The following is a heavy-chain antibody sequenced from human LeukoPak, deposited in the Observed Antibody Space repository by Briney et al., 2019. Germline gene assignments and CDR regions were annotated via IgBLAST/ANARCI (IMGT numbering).Heavy chain of an antibody. D-gene: IGHD6-6*01. J-gene: IGHJ4*02. CDR3: AKESLRIAALDY. Sequence: GGSLRLSCAASGSTFSSYGMHWVRQAPGKGLEWVAVISYDGSNKYYADSVKGRFTISRDNSKNTLYLQMNSLRAEDTAVYYCAKESLRIAALDYWGQGTLVTVSS. CDR2: ISYDGSNK. CDR1: GSTFSSYG. V-gene: IGHV3-30*18.